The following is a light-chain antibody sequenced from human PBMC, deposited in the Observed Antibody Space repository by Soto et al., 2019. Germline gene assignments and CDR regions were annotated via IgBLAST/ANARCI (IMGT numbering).Light chain of an antibody. J-gene: IGKJ3*01. CDR3: QHYDHLPPFT. CDR2: HAS. V-gene: IGKV1-6*01. Sequence: AVQMTQSPSSLSASVGDRVTITCRASQGVGNDLAWYQQRPGKAPNLLIFHASTLQSGVPSRFSGSGSGTDFTLTISGLQPEDSATYYCQHYDHLPPFTFGPGTKVAIK. CDR1: QGVGND.